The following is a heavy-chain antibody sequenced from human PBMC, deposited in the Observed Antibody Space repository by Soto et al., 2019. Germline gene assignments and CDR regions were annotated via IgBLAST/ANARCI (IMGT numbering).Heavy chain of an antibody. CDR2: ISSSSYI. D-gene: IGHD3-10*01. J-gene: IGHJ4*02. CDR1: GFTFSSYS. CDR3: ARVTGDLMVPSIDY. Sequence: GGSLRLSCAASGFTFSSYSMNWVRQAPGKGLEWVSSISSSSYIYYADSVKGRFTISRDNAKNSLYLQMNSLRAEDTAVYYCARVTGDLMVPSIDYWGQGTLVTVSS. V-gene: IGHV3-21*01.